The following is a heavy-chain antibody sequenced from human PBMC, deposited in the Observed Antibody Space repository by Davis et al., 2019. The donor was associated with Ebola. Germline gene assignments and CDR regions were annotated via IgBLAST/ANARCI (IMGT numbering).Heavy chain of an antibody. V-gene: IGHV3-48*02. J-gene: IGHJ6*02. D-gene: IGHD1-26*01. CDR1: GFTFSSYS. CDR3: ARDSGDIVGATTLYYYGMDV. CDR2: ISSSSSTI. Sequence: GGSLRLSCAASGFTFSSYSMNWVRQAPGKGLEWVSYISSSSSTIYYADSVKGRFTISRDNAKNSLYLQMNSLRDEDTAVYYCARDSGDIVGATTLYYYGMDVWGQGTTVTVSS.